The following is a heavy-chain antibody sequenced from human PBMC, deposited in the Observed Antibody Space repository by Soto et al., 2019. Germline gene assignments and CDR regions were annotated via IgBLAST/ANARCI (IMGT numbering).Heavy chain of an antibody. CDR3: ARSSNDYSNYYYYGMDV. CDR1: GGSISSSSYY. D-gene: IGHD4-4*01. V-gene: IGHV4-39*07. Sequence: SETLSLTCTVSGGSISSSSYYWGWIRQPPGKGLEWIGCIYYSGSTYYNPSLKSRFTISVDTSKNQFSLKLSSVTAADTAVYYCARSSNDYSNYYYYGMDVWGQGTTVTVSS. CDR2: IYYSGST. J-gene: IGHJ6*02.